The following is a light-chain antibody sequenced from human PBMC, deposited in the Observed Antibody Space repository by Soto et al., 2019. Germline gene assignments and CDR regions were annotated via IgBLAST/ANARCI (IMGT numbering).Light chain of an antibody. CDR1: QSMNDW. V-gene: IGKV1-5*01. Sequence: DIQMTQSPSTLSASVGDRVTITCRASQSMNDWLAWYQQKPGKAPKVLIYDASSLQSGVPSRFSGRGSGTEFTLTIDSLQPDDVATYYCFRYNACSQTFGQGKKVEI. J-gene: IGKJ1*01. CDR2: DAS. CDR3: FRYNACSQT.